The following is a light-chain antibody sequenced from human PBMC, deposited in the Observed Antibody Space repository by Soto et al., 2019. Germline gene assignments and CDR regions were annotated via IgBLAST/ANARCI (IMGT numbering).Light chain of an antibody. CDR1: SSDIGTSNI. Sequence: QSALTQPASVSGSPGQSVTISCTGTSSDIGTSNIVSWYQQHPCKAPKLIIYEVYNRPSRVSDRFSGSTSGNTASLTISGLQAEDEAVYNCSYAGRGILLFGGGTKLTVL. V-gene: IGLV2-23*01. CDR2: EVY. J-gene: IGLJ2*01. CDR3: CSYAGRGILL.